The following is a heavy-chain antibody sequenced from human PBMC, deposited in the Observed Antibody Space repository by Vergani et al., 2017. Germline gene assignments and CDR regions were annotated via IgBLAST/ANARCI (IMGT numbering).Heavy chain of an antibody. CDR2: VSGSSATP. CDR1: GFGFPGYA. CDR3: TKGSRGYTGYFFDY. V-gene: IGHV3-23*01. D-gene: IGHD5-12*01. Sequence: EVQLLESGGGLVRPGGSLGLSFEASGFGFPGYAMSWVRQAPGKGLEWVSSVSGSSATPYYADSVKGRFIISRDNSKNTLHLQMNSLRADDTAVYYCTKGSRGYTGYFFDYWGQGTLATVSS. J-gene: IGHJ4*02.